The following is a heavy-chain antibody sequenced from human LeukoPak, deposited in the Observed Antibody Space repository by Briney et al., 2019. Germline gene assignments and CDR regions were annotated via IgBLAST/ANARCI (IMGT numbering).Heavy chain of an antibody. CDR1: GFTFSSYS. Sequence: PGGSLRLSCAASGFTFSSYSMNWVRQAPGKGLEWVSYISSSSSTIYYADSVKGRFTISRDNAKNSLYLQMNSLRAEDTAVYYCAKETCSSTSCLYYYYGMDVWGQGTTVTVSS. J-gene: IGHJ6*02. CDR3: AKETCSSTSCLYYYYGMDV. CDR2: ISSSSSTI. D-gene: IGHD2-2*01. V-gene: IGHV3-48*01.